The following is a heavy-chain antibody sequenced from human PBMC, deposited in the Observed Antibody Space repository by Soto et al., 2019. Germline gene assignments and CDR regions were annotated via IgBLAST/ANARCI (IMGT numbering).Heavy chain of an antibody. Sequence: GGSLRLSCAASGFTFSSYAMHWVRQAPGKGLEWVAVISYDGSNKYYADSVKGRFTISRDNSKNTLYLQMNSLRAEDTAVYYCAREEKGGQLWFFSRYYGMDVWGQGTTVTVSS. V-gene: IGHV3-30-3*01. D-gene: IGHD5-18*01. CDR1: GFTFSSYA. CDR3: AREEKGGQLWFFSRYYGMDV. CDR2: ISYDGSNK. J-gene: IGHJ6*02.